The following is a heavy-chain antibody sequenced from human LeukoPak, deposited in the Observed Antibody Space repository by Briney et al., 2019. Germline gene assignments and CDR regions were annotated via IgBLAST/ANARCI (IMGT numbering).Heavy chain of an antibody. CDR3: RALTIFGVVTISFDY. CDR2: IWYDGSNK. D-gene: IGHD3-3*01. V-gene: IGHV3-33*01. Sequence: PGGSLRLSCAASGFTFSSYGMHWVRQAPGKGLEWVAVIWYDGSNKYYADSVKGRFTISRDNSKNTLYLQMNSLRAEDTAVYYCRALTIFGVVTISFDYWGQGTLVTVSS. CDR1: GFTFSSYG. J-gene: IGHJ4*02.